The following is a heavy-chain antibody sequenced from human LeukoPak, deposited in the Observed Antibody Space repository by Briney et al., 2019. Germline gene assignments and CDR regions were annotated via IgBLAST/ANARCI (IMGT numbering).Heavy chain of an antibody. CDR1: GYTFTSYG. V-gene: IGHV1-18*01. Sequence: ASVKVSCKASGYTFTSYGISWVRQAPGQGLEWMGWISAYNGNTNYAQKLQGRVTMTTDTSASTAYMELGSLRSDDTAVYYCARVRVAAAGTIVSPDYWGQGTLVTVSS. J-gene: IGHJ4*02. CDR3: ARVRVAAAGTIVSPDY. CDR2: ISAYNGNT. D-gene: IGHD6-13*01.